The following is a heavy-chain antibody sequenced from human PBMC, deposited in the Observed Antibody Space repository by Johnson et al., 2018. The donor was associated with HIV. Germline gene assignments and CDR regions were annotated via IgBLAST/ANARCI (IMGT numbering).Heavy chain of an antibody. CDR2: ISYDGSNK. Sequence: QVQLVESGGGLVQPGGSLRLSCGASGFTFSSYDMHWVRQAPGKGLEWVAVISYDGSNKYYADSVKGRFTISRDNSKNTLHLQMNSLRPEDTAVYYCARNSGNGLVLRGDAFD. D-gene: IGHD2-8*01. J-gene: IGHJ3*02. CDR1: GFTFSSYD. CDR3: ARNSGNGLVLRGDAFD. V-gene: IGHV3-30-3*01.